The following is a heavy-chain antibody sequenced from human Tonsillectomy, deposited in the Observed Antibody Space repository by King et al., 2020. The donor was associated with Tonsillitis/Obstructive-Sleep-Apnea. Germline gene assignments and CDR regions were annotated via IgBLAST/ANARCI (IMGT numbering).Heavy chain of an antibody. CDR3: AGVTGSGSGWFDP. Sequence: VQLVESGAEVKKPGSSVKVSCKASGGTFSSYAISWVRQAPGQGLEWMGGIIPIFGTANYAQEFQGRVTITADESTSTAYMELSSLRSEDTAVYYCAGVTGSGSGWFDPWGQGTLVSVSS. CDR1: GGTFSSYA. V-gene: IGHV1-69*01. CDR2: IIPIFGTA. D-gene: IGHD3-10*01. J-gene: IGHJ5*02.